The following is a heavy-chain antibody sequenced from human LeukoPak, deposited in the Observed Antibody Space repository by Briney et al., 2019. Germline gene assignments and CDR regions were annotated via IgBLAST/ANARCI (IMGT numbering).Heavy chain of an antibody. CDR2: IKTKSDGGTT. D-gene: IGHD2-21*02. V-gene: IGHV3-15*01. Sequence: GSLRLSCAASGFTFNKAWMTWVRQAPGKGLEWVGRIKTKSDGGTTEYAAPAKGRFTISRDDSKNTLYLQMNSLKNEDTAVYYCIIGPKVTAMNTWGQGTLVTVSS. J-gene: IGHJ5*02. CDR1: GFTFNKAW. CDR3: IIGPKVTAMNT.